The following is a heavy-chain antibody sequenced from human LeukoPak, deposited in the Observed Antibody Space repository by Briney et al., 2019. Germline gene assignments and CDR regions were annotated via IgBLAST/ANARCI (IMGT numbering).Heavy chain of an antibody. D-gene: IGHD1-1*01. CDR2: IWYDGSNK. CDR1: GFTFSSYG. Sequence: GGSLRLSCAASGFTFSSYGMRWVRQAPGKGLEWVAVIWYDGSNKYYADSVKGRFTISRDNSKNTLYLQMNSLRAEDTAVYYCASDSEGLEFDPWGQGTLVTVSS. J-gene: IGHJ5*02. V-gene: IGHV3-33*01. CDR3: ASDSEGLEFDP.